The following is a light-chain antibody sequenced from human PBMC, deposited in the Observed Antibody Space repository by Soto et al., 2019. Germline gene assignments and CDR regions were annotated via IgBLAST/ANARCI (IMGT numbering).Light chain of an antibody. CDR2: DNN. Sequence: QSVLTQPPSVSAASGQKVTISCSGSSSNIGNNYVSWYQQLPGTAPKLLIYDNNKRPSGIPDRFSGSKSGTSATLGITGLQTGDEADYYCGTCDSSLSAVVFGGGTKLTVL. CDR1: SSNIGNNY. V-gene: IGLV1-51*01. CDR3: GTCDSSLSAVV. J-gene: IGLJ2*01.